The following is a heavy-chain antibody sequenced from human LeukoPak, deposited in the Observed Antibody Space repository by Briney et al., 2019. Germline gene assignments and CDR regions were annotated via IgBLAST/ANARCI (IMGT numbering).Heavy chain of an antibody. CDR2: ISGSGGGT. V-gene: IGHV3-23*01. D-gene: IGHD1-26*01. CDR3: VKDLGRYRNNCFVS. Sequence: PGGSLRLSCAASGFTFSSYAMSWVRQAPEKGLEWVSTISGSGGGTYYADSVKGRFTISRDNSKNTLYLQMNSLRAEDTAVYYCVKDLGRYRNNCFVSWGQGTLVTVSS. J-gene: IGHJ4*02. CDR1: GFTFSSYA.